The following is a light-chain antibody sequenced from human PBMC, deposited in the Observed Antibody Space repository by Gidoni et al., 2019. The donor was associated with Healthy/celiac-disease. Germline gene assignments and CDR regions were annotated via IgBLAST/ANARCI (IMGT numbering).Light chain of an antibody. CDR3: QQYYSSWT. V-gene: IGKV4-1*01. Sequence: DIVMTQSPDSLAVSLGERATINCKSSQSVLYRSNNKNYLAWYQQKPGQPTKLLIYRASTRESGVPDRFIGSVSGTDFTLTISSLQAEDVAVYYCQQYYSSWTFGQGTKVEIK. CDR1: QSVLYRSNNKNY. CDR2: RAS. J-gene: IGKJ1*01.